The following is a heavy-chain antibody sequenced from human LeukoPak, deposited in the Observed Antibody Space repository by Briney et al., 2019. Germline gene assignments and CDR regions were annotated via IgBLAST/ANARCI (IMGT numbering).Heavy chain of an antibody. Sequence: PSETLSLTCTVSGGSISSSAYHWGWIRQPPGKGLEWIGSIHIGGSTYYNPSFKSRVTISVDTSKNQFSLKLSSVTAADTAVYYCARTDTAMVMGYYMDVWGKGTTVTVSS. V-gene: IGHV4-39*07. CDR1: GGSISSSAYH. CDR2: IHIGGST. J-gene: IGHJ6*03. D-gene: IGHD5-18*01. CDR3: ARTDTAMVMGYYMDV.